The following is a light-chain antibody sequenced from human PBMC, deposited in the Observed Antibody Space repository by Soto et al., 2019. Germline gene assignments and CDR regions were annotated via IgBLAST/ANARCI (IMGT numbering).Light chain of an antibody. CDR1: SSDVGAYNY. CDR3: NSYTYSSTYV. CDR2: DVA. V-gene: IGLV2-14*03. Sequence: QSVLTQPASVSGSPGQSITISCTGTSSDVGAYNYFSWYQQHPGKAHKLIIFDVANRPSGVSNPFSGSKSGNTASLTISGLQGEDEADYYCNSYTYSSTYVCGTGTRSPS. J-gene: IGLJ1*01.